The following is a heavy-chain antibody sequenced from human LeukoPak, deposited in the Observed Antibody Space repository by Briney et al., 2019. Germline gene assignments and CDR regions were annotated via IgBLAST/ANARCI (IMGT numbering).Heavy chain of an antibody. CDR3: ARGASSWYFDNDY. Sequence: SETLSLTCTVSGGSISSYYWSWIRQPPGKGLEWIGYIYYSGSTNYNPSLKSRVTISVDTSMNQFSLRLSSVTAADTAVYYCARGASSWYFDNDYWGQGTLVTVSS. D-gene: IGHD6-13*01. J-gene: IGHJ4*02. CDR2: IYYSGST. CDR1: GGSISSYY. V-gene: IGHV4-59*01.